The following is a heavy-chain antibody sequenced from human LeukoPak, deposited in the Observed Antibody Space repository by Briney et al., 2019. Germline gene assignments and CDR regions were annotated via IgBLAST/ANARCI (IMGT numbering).Heavy chain of an antibody. Sequence: PGGSLILSCAASGFTFSSYGMHWVRQAPGKGLEWVAVISYDGSNKYYADSVKGRFTISRDNSKNTLYLQMNSLRAEDTAVYYCAKGGRGAVADPRAQTYWYFDLWGRGTLVTVSS. D-gene: IGHD6-19*01. J-gene: IGHJ2*01. CDR2: ISYDGSNK. CDR1: GFTFSSYG. CDR3: AKGGRGAVADPRAQTYWYFDL. V-gene: IGHV3-30*18.